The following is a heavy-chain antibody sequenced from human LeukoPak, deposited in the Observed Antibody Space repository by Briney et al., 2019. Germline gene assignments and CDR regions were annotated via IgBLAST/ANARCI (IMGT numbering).Heavy chain of an antibody. V-gene: IGHV4-39*07. J-gene: IGHJ4*02. CDR1: GASISSSDYY. Sequence: SETLSLTCTVSGASISSSDYYWGWIRQPPGKGLEWIGSLYSGGLTYYNPSLKSRVTISVDTSKNQFSLKLSSVTAADTAVYYCARDGSESLSTFDYWGQGSLVTVSS. D-gene: IGHD1-1*01. CDR3: ARDGSESLSTFDY. CDR2: LYSGGLT.